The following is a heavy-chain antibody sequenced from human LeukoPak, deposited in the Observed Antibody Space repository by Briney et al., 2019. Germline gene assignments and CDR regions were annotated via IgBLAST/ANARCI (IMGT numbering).Heavy chain of an antibody. D-gene: IGHD6-6*01. Sequence: SETLSLTCSVSGGSISSTNYYWAWIRQPPGKGLDFVGTVYFSGTTYYNPSLKSRVTLSVDSSRDQFSLVLNSVTAADAAVYYCARQNIAARHFDYWGQGTLVTVSS. V-gene: IGHV4-39*01. J-gene: IGHJ4*02. CDR2: VYFSGTT. CDR1: GGSISSTNYY. CDR3: ARQNIAARHFDY.